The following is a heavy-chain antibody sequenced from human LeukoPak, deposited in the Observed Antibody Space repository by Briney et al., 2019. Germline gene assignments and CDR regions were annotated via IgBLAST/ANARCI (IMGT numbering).Heavy chain of an antibody. Sequence: GESLRLSCAASGFTFSSYAMSWVRQAPGKGLEWVSVISASDGTTHYADSVKGRFIISRDNSKNTLYLQMNSLRAEDTTVYYCATRLYTSDLAGDYWGQGTLVTVSS. CDR3: ATRLYTSDLAGDY. V-gene: IGHV3-23*01. CDR1: GFTFSSYA. J-gene: IGHJ4*02. D-gene: IGHD6-19*01. CDR2: ISASDGTT.